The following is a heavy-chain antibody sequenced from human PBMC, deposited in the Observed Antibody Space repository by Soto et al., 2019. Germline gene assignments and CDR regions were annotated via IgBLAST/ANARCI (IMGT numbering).Heavy chain of an antibody. J-gene: IGHJ4*02. V-gene: IGHV4-34*02. Sequence: QVQLQQWGAGLLKPSETLSLSCAVYGASFSGYYWNWIRQPPGKGLEWIGEINQSGSTNYSPSLKTRVTVSVDTSKKQISLRLNSVTAADPVVYYCARRFSGTGRYFDYWGQGTLVTVSS. CDR2: INQSGST. CDR3: ARRFSGTGRYFDY. D-gene: IGHD1-1*01. CDR1: GASFSGYY.